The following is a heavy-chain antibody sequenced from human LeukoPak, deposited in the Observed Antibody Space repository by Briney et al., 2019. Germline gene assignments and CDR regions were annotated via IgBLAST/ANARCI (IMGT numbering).Heavy chain of an antibody. Sequence: PSETLSLTCTVSGGSISSYYWSWVRQPPGKGLEWIGYIYYSGSTNYNPSLKSRVTISLDTSRNQFSLKLSSVTAADTAVYYCAKLRRGAGIFWGQGTLVTVSS. CDR1: GGSISSYY. J-gene: IGHJ4*02. D-gene: IGHD6-19*01. CDR2: IYYSGST. V-gene: IGHV4-59*01. CDR3: AKLRRGAGIF.